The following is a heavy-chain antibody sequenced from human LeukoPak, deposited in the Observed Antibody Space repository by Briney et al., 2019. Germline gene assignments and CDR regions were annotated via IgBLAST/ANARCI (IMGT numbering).Heavy chain of an antibody. Sequence: PGRSLRLSRAAFGFTFSSYAMHWVRQAPGKGLEWVAVISYDGSNKYYADSVKGRFTISRDNSKNTLYLQMNSLRAEDTAVYYCARPLKISLYDFWSGYYSGMDVWGQGTTVTVSS. CDR1: GFTFSSYA. CDR2: ISYDGSNK. J-gene: IGHJ6*02. D-gene: IGHD3-3*01. CDR3: ARPLKISLYDFWSGYYSGMDV. V-gene: IGHV3-30-3*01.